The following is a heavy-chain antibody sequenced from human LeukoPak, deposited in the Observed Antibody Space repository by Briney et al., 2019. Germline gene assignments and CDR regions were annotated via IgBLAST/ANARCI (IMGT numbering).Heavy chain of an antibody. CDR3: ARGTPRYSSRGIDY. J-gene: IGHJ4*02. Sequence: KPSETLSLTCAVYGGSFSGYYWSWIRQPPGKGLEWIGEINHSGSTNYNPSLKSRVTISVDTSKNQFSLKLSSVTAADTAVYYCARGTPRYSSRGIDYWGQGTLVTVSS. V-gene: IGHV4-34*01. D-gene: IGHD6-13*01. CDR2: INHSGST. CDR1: GGSFSGYY.